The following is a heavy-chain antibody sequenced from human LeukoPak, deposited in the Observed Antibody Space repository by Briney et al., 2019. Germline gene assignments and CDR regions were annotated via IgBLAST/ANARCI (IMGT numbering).Heavy chain of an antibody. CDR3: ARVGYYYMDV. J-gene: IGHJ6*03. CDR1: GFTFSSYE. D-gene: IGHD3-16*01. V-gene: IGHV4-34*01. Sequence: GSLRLSCAASGFTFSSYEMNWVRQPPGKGLEWIGEINHSGSTNYNPSLKSRVTISVDTSKNQFSLKLSSVTAADTAVYYCARVGYYYMDVWGKGTTVTISS. CDR2: INHSGST.